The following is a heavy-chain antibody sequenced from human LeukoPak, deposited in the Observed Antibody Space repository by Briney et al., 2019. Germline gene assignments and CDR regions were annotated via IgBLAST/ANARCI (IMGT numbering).Heavy chain of an antibody. D-gene: IGHD2-15*01. CDR1: GYTXTTYH. V-gene: IGHV1-46*01. Sequence: GASVKVSCKASGYTXTTYHMHWVRQAPGQGLEWVGMIDTSDGNTNYAQKFQGRVTMTRDTSTSTVYMELRSLRSEDTAVYYCATERSGGTWFDPWGQGTLVTVSS. CDR3: ATERSGGTWFDP. J-gene: IGHJ5*02. CDR2: IDTSDGNT.